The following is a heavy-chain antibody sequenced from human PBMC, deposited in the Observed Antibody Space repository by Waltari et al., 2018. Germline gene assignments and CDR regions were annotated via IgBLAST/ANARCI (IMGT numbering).Heavy chain of an antibody. CDR2: IYYSGST. J-gene: IGHJ3*02. V-gene: IGHV4-59*11. D-gene: IGHD2-21*01. Sequence: QVQLQESGPGLVKPSETLSLTCTVSGGSISSHYWSWIRQPPGKGLEWIGYIYYSGSTNYNPSLKSRVTISVDTSKNQFSLKLSSVTAADTAVYYCAREDGRGGDWPLKAFDIWGQGTMVTVSS. CDR1: GGSISSHY. CDR3: AREDGRGGDWPLKAFDI.